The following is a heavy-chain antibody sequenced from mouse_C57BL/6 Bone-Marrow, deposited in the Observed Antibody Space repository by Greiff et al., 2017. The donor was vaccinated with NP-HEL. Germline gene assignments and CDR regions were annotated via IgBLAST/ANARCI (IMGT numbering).Heavy chain of an antibody. CDR1: GFNIKDYY. D-gene: IGHD4-1*01. V-gene: IGHV14-2*01. CDR2: IDHEDGAN. Sequence: VQLKESGAELVKPGASVQLSCTASGFNIKDYYMHWVKQRTEQGLEWFGRIDHEDGANKYAPKLQGKATITADTSSNTSYLQLSILTSEDTAVYYCARLLGAMDYWGQGTSVTVSS. CDR3: ARLLGAMDY. J-gene: IGHJ4*01.